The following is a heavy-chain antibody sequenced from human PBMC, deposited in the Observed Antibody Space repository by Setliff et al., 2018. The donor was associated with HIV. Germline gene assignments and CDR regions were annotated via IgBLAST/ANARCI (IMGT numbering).Heavy chain of an antibody. V-gene: IGHV2-70*12. CDR1: GFSLSTSGMC. J-gene: IGHJ6*04. CDR3: THKSRGANPLMDV. Sequence: SGPTLVNPTQTLTLTCTFSGFSLSTSGMCVSWIRQPPGKALEWLAHIFPNDEKSYSASLKSRLTITKDTSKNQVVLTMTNMEPVDTATYYCTHKSRGANPLMDVWGKGTTVTVSS. CDR2: IFPNDEK.